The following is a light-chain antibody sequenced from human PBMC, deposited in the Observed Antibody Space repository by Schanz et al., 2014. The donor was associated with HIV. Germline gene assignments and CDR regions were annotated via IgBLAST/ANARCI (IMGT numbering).Light chain of an antibody. CDR1: NSNIRSNT. CDR3: AAWDDSLNGWV. J-gene: IGLJ3*02. V-gene: IGLV1-44*01. Sequence: QSVLTQPPSASGTPGQRVTISCSVSNSNIRSNTINWYQHLPGPAPKLLIYATYNRPSGVPDRFSGAESGTSASLAISGLQSEDEADYYCAAWDDSLNGWVFGGGTKLTVL. CDR2: ATY.